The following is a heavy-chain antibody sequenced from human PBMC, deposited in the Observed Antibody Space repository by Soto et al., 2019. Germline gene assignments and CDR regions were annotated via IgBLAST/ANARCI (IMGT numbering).Heavy chain of an antibody. V-gene: IGHV4-31*03. CDR1: GGSISNGNYY. Sequence: PSETLSLTCTVSGGSISNGNYYWSWIRQLPGKGLEWIGNIYYIGTTSYNPSLKSRVTISIDTSKNQFSLKLRSVVAADTAMYYCAKNGTTRPWFDYWGQGTLVTVSS. CDR3: AKNGTTRPWFDY. CDR2: IYYIGTT. J-gene: IGHJ5*01. D-gene: IGHD1-1*01.